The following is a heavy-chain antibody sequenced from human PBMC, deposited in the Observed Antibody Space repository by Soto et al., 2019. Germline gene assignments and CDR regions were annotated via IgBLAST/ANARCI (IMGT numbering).Heavy chain of an antibody. CDR1: GGSISSYY. Sequence: QVQLQESGPGLVKPSETLSLTCTVSGGSISSYYWNWIRQPPGKGLEWIGYIFYSGSTNYNPSLEGRVTDSADTSKNHLPLKRNSVTAADTAVYYCPRDRNLKGYYGMDVWGQGTKVTVSS. J-gene: IGHJ6*02. CDR3: PRDRNLKGYYGMDV. CDR2: IFYSGST. V-gene: IGHV4-59*01.